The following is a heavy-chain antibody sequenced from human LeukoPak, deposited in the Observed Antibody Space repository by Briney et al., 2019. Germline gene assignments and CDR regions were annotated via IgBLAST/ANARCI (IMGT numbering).Heavy chain of an antibody. CDR1: GFTFDDHG. CDR3: SIVGATSKGGFDY. Sequence: GGSLRLSCAASGFTFDDHGMSWVGQAPGKGLEWVSGINWNGGSTGYADSVKGRFTISRDNAKNSLYLQMNSLRAEDTAVYYCSIVGATSKGGFDYWGQGTLVTVSS. J-gene: IGHJ4*02. D-gene: IGHD1-26*01. V-gene: IGHV3-20*04. CDR2: INWNGGST.